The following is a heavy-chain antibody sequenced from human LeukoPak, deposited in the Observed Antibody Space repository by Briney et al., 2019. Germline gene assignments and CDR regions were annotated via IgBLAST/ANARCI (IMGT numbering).Heavy chain of an antibody. CDR3: AKDSGWQLLRAEYFQH. J-gene: IGHJ1*01. CDR2: ISADGRST. D-gene: IGHD2-15*01. V-gene: IGHV3-43*02. Sequence: GGSLRLSCAASGFTFDNYAIHWVRQVPGKSLEWVSLISADGRSTYYADSVKGRFTISRDNGKSSLYLQMRSLTTEDTAVYYCAKDSGWQLLRAEYFQHWGPGTLVTVSS. CDR1: GFTFDNYA.